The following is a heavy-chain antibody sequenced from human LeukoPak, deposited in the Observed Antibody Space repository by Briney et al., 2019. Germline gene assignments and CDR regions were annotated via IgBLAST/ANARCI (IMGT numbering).Heavy chain of an antibody. V-gene: IGHV1-2*02. Sequence: GASVKVSCKASGYTFTGYYMHWVRQAPGQGLEWMGWINPNSGGTNYAQKFQGRVTMTRDTSISTAYMELSRLRSDDTAVYYCARGYCSSTSCYDWFDLWGQGTLVTVSS. CDR2: INPNSGGT. J-gene: IGHJ5*02. CDR1: GYTFTGYY. D-gene: IGHD2-2*01. CDR3: ARGYCSSTSCYDWFDL.